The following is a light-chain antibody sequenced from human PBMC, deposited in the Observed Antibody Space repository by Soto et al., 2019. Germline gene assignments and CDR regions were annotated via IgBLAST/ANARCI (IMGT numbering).Light chain of an antibody. CDR2: AAS. CDR1: QSVDSD. V-gene: IGKV3-15*01. Sequence: IVMTQSQATVSVSPGERAILSCKASQSVDSDLAWYQHKPGQAPRLLIYAASTRASGIPDRFRGSGSGTEFTLTISNVQSEDFAVYYCQEYNKWPTWTFGQGTKVDIQ. CDR3: QEYNKWPTWT. J-gene: IGKJ1*01.